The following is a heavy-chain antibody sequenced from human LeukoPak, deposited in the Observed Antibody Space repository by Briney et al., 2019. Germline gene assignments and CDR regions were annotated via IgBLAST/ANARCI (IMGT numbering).Heavy chain of an antibody. D-gene: IGHD2-2*01. CDR2: IKKDGIEK. J-gene: IGHJ4*02. CDR3: ARGRYSSRSGGYYFDI. V-gene: IGHV3-7*01. Sequence: GGSLRLSCVVSGFTLSSDWMSWVRQAPGKGLEWVANIKKDGIEKYYVESVKGRFTISRDNAKNSLYLQMNSLRAEDTAIYYCARGRYSSRSGGYYFDIWGQGTLVTVSS. CDR1: GFTLSSDW.